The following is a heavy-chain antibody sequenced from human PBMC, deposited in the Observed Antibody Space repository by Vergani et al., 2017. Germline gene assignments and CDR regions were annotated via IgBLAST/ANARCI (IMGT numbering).Heavy chain of an antibody. D-gene: IGHD2-2*01. CDR2: IHYDGSHE. CDR1: GSTVRTYG. Sequence: VQLVESGGGLVKRGGSLRLSCPASGSTVRTYGMNWDRQAPGMGLEGVAFIHYDGSHEYYIDSVKGRFTISRDNSKNTLILQMNGLRAEDTAVYYCARDRGCATISCYFSGAFDYWGLGTLVSVSS. V-gene: IGHV3-30*02. CDR3: ARDRGCATISCYFSGAFDY. J-gene: IGHJ4*02.